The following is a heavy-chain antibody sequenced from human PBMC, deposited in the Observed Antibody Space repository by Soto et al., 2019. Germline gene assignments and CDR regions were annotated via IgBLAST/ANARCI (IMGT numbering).Heavy chain of an antibody. CDR1: GFTFSSYS. V-gene: IGHV3-48*02. J-gene: IGHJ4*02. Sequence: ASGGGLVQPGGSLRLSCAASGFTFSSYSMNWVRQAPGKGLEWVSYISSSSSTIYYADSVKGRFTISRDNAKNSLYLQMNSLRDEDTAVYYCARDTPYYDSSGYRDYWGQGTLVTVSS. CDR3: ARDTPYYDSSGYRDY. CDR2: ISSSSSTI. D-gene: IGHD3-22*01.